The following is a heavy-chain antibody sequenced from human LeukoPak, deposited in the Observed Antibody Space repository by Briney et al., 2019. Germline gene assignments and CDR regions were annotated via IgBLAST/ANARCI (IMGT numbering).Heavy chain of an antibody. CDR3: ARASGIAVAFDY. D-gene: IGHD6-19*01. J-gene: IGHJ4*02. CDR2: IYYSGST. Sequence: SETLSLTCTVSGGSISSSSYYWGWIRQPPGKGLEWIGSIYYSGSTYYNPSLKSRVTISVDTSKNQFSLKLSSVTAADTAVYYCARASGIAVAFDYWGQGTLVTVSS. CDR1: GGSISSSSYY. V-gene: IGHV4-39*07.